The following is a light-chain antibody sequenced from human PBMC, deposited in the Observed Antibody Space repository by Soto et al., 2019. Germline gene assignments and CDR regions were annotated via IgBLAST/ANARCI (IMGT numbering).Light chain of an antibody. CDR2: YDS. CDR1: NIGSKS. V-gene: IGLV3-21*01. CDR3: QVWDISSGPVV. J-gene: IGLJ2*01. Sequence: SYELTQPPSVSVAPGKTASVACGGSNIGSKSVHWYQKKSGKAPVLVMYYDSDRPSGIPERFSGSNYGNTATLTISRVGAGDEADYYCQVWDISSGPVVFGGGTKLTVL.